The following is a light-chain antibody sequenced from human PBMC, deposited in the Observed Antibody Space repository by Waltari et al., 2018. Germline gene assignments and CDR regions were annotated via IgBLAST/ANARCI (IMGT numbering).Light chain of an antibody. V-gene: IGLV1-47*01. CDR1: SSNIGNNH. J-gene: IGLJ3*02. CDR2: RGN. Sequence: QSVMTQPPSTSGTPGQRVIISCSGSSSNIGNNHVYWYQQLPGTAPKLFIYRGNERPSVFPVRFSVSTSGTSASLAISGLRSEDEADYYGGGWDDNLNGWVFGGGTRLTVL. CDR3: GGWDDNLNGWV.